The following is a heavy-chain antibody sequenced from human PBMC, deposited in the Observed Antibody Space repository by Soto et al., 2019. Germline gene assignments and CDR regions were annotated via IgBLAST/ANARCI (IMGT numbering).Heavy chain of an antibody. CDR3: ARDHYVYDILTGYGYYYGMDV. CDR2: IYYSGNT. CDR1: GDSVSSGSYY. D-gene: IGHD3-9*01. J-gene: IGHJ6*02. Sequence: SETLSLTCTVSGDSVSSGSYYWSWIRQPPGKGLEWLGYIYYSGNTNYNPSLKRRVTISVDTSKNQFSLKLSSVTAADTAVYYCARDHYVYDILTGYGYYYGMDVWAQGTTVTVSS. V-gene: IGHV4-30-4*08.